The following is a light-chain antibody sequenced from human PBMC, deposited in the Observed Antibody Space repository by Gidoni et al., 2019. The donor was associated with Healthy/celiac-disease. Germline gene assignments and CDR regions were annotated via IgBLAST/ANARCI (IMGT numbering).Light chain of an antibody. V-gene: IGKV2-28*01. Sequence: DIVMTQSPLSLPVTPGEPPSISCRSSQSLLHSNGYNYLDWYLQKPGQSPQLLIYLGSNRASGVPDRFSGSGSGTDFTLKISRVEAEDVGVYYCMQALQTRGFTFXPXTKVXIK. CDR2: LGS. CDR1: QSLLHSNGYNY. CDR3: MQALQTRGFT. J-gene: IGKJ3*01.